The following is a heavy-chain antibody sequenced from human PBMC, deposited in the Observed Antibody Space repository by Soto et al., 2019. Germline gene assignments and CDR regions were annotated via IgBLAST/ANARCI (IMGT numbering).Heavy chain of an antibody. CDR2: ISAYNGNT. J-gene: IGHJ4*02. CDR1: GYTFTNYG. D-gene: IGHD3-22*01. V-gene: IGHV1-18*01. CDR3: ARDRQYYYDSSAYPGFNS. Sequence: QVQLVQSGAEVKKPGASVKVSCKASGYTFTNYGFSWVRQAPGQGLEWMGWISAYNGNTNYAPKLQGRVTLTTDTNTSTAYMELRRLRSNDTAVYYCARDRQYYYDSSAYPGFNSWGQGTLVTVSS.